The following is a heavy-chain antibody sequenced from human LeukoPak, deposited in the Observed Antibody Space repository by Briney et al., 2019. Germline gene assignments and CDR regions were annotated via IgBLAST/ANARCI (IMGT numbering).Heavy chain of an antibody. V-gene: IGHV1-3*01. CDR3: ARAKGYSSGWDV. Sequence: ASVKVSCKASGYTFTSYAMHWVRQAPGQRLEWMGWINAGNGNTKYSQKFQGRVTITRDTSASTAYMELSSLRSEDTAVYYCARAKGYSSGWDVWGKGTTVTVSS. J-gene: IGHJ6*04. CDR1: GYTFTSYA. CDR2: INAGNGNT. D-gene: IGHD6-19*01.